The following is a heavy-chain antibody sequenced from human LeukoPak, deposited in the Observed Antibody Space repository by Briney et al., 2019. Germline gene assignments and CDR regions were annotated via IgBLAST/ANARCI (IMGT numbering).Heavy chain of an antibody. V-gene: IGHV1-69*05. J-gene: IGHJ4*02. CDR2: IIPIFGTA. CDR3: ARDAEFNCGGDCFDY. Sequence: GASVKVSCKASGGTFSSYAISWVRQAPGQGLEWMGRIIPIFGTANYAQKFQGRVTITTDESTSTAYMELSSLRSEDTAVYYCARDAEFNCGGDCFDYWGQGTLVTVPS. CDR1: GGTFSSYA. D-gene: IGHD2-21*01.